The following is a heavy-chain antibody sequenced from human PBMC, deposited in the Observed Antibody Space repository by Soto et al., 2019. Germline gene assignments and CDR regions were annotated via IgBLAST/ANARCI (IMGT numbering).Heavy chain of an antibody. Sequence: QVQLVQSGAEVKKPGASVKVSCKAAAYTFTSYDINWVRQATGQDFEWMGWMNPNNGNTAYAQKFQGRVTMTRDTSKSTAFMELISLTSEDTAVYYCARGPRNWGVDYWGQGTLVTVSS. D-gene: IGHD7-27*01. J-gene: IGHJ4*02. CDR3: ARGPRNWGVDY. V-gene: IGHV1-8*01. CDR2: MNPNNGNT. CDR1: AYTFTSYD.